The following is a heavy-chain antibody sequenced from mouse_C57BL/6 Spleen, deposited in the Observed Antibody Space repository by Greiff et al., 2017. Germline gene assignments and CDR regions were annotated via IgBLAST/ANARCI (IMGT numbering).Heavy chain of an antibody. J-gene: IGHJ3*01. CDR1: GYSITSGYY. CDR3: ARGGGYYGNYVWFAY. V-gene: IGHV3-6*01. Sequence: EVKLMESGPGLVKPSQSLSLTCSVTGYSITSGYYWNWIRQFPGNKLEWMGYISYDGSNNYNPSLKNRISITRDTSKNQFFLKLNSVTTEDTATYYCARGGGYYGNYVWFAYWGQGTLVTVSA. D-gene: IGHD2-1*01. CDR2: ISYDGSN.